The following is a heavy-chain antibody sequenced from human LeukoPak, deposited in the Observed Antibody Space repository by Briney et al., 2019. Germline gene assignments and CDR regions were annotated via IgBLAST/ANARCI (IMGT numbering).Heavy chain of an antibody. J-gene: IGHJ4*02. V-gene: IGHV1-69*02. Sequence: ASVKVSWKASGGTFSSYTISWVRQAPEQGLEWMGRIIPILGIANYAQKFQGRVTITADKSTSTAYMELSSLRSEDTAVYYCARVTPGYGDYYFDYWGQGTLVTVSS. CDR2: IIPILGIA. D-gene: IGHD4-17*01. CDR3: ARVTPGYGDYYFDY. CDR1: GGTFSSYT.